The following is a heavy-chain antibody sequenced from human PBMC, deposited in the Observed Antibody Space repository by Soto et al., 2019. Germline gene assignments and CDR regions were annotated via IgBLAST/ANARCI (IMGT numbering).Heavy chain of an antibody. J-gene: IGHJ5*02. Sequence: PSETLSLTCTVSGGSITTYYWTWIRHPPGKGLEWIGYIYYSGSTYYNPSLKSRVTISIDTSKNQLSLRLTSVTAADTAVYYCARRECSSASCYQSNWFDPWGQGTLVTVSS. V-gene: IGHV4-59*12. CDR1: GGSITTYY. CDR2: IYYSGST. D-gene: IGHD2-2*01. CDR3: ARRECSSASCYQSNWFDP.